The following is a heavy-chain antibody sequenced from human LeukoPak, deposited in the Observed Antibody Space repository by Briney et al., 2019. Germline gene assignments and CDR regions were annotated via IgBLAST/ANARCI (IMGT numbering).Heavy chain of an antibody. CDR1: GYTFTGYY. Sequence: ASVKVSCKASGYTFTGYYMHWVRQAPGQGLEWMGWINPNSGGTNYAQKFQGRVTVTRDTSISTAYMELSRLRSDDTAVYYCARDLTGTTGWFDPWGQGTLVTVSS. CDR3: ARDLTGTTGWFDP. V-gene: IGHV1-2*02. CDR2: INPNSGGT. J-gene: IGHJ5*02. D-gene: IGHD1-7*01.